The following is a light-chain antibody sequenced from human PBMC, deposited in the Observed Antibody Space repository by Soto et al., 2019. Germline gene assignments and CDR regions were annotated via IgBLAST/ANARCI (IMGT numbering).Light chain of an antibody. CDR2: DVS. CDR3: SSYTSSITPV. J-gene: IGLJ2*01. CDR1: SRDVGGYNY. V-gene: IGLV2-14*01. Sequence: QSVLTQPASVSGSPGQSITISCTGTSRDVGGYNYVSWYQQHPGKAPKLLIYDVSNRPSGVSNRFSGSKSGNTASLTISGLQAEDEADYYCSSYTSSITPVFGGGTKVTVL.